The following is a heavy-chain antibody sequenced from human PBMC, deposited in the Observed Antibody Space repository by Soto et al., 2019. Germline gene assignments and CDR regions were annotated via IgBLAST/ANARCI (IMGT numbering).Heavy chain of an antibody. CDR1: GYDFSSYG. V-gene: IGHV1-18*04. D-gene: IGHD2-2*01. J-gene: IGHJ4*02. CDR2: ISASNGNR. Sequence: QVQLVQSGAEVKKPGASVKVSCKASGYDFSSYGISWVRQAPGQGLECMGWISASNGNRDYAQQFQGRVTMTSDTSRTTAYMELRSLRSDDTAVYYCVRDPQRNDYWGQGTLVNVSS. CDR3: VRDPQRNDY.